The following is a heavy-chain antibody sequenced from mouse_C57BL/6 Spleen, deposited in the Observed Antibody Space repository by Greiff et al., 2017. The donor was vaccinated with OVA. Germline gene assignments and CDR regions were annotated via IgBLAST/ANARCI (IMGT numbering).Heavy chain of an antibody. V-gene: IGHV1-81*01. CDR2: IYPRSGNT. J-gene: IGHJ4*01. CDR3: ARIYYDYDGRHMDY. Sequence: QVQLQQSGAELARPGASVKLSCKASGYTFTSYGISWVKQRTGQGLEWIGEIYPRSGNTYYNEKFKGKATLTADKSSSTAYMELRSLTSEDSAVYFCARIYYDYDGRHMDYWGQGTSVTVSS. D-gene: IGHD2-4*01. CDR1: GYTFTSYG.